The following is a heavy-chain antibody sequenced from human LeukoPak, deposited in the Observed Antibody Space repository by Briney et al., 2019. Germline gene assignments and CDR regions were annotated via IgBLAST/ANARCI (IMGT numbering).Heavy chain of an antibody. CDR2: IKHDGSEK. CDR3: ARFIAVAGTGGDY. V-gene: IGHV3-7*01. CDR1: GFSFSSYW. Sequence: GGSLRLSCVVSGFSFSSYWMSWVRQAPGKGLEWVAHIKHDGSEKYYVDSVKGRFTISRDNAKNSLYLQMNSLRAEDTAVYYCARFIAVAGTGGDYWGQGTLVTVSS. D-gene: IGHD6-19*01. J-gene: IGHJ4*02.